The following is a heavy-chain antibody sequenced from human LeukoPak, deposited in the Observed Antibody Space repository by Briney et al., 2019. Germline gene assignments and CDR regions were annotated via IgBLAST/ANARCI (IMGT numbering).Heavy chain of an antibody. V-gene: IGHV3-23*01. CDR3: GRDPNGDYVGAFDF. Sequence: GGSLRLSCEASGFTFSNYAMTWVRQAPGKGLERVSSIRGSGASSFYADSVKGRFAVSRDNSKSTLYLQMNSLRVGDTAVYYCGRDPNGDYVGAFDFGGQGTLVTVSS. CDR1: GFTFSNYA. CDR2: IRGSGASS. J-gene: IGHJ3*01. D-gene: IGHD4-17*01.